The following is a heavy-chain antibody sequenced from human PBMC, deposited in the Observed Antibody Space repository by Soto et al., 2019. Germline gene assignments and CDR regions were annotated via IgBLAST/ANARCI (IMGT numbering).Heavy chain of an antibody. CDR1: GFIFSNYD. Sequence: QVQLVESGGGVVQPGRSLRLSCEASGFIFSNYDMYWVRQGPGNGLEWVALMRSDGSNKYYVDSVKGRFTISRDNSKNMLFLQMDSLRAEDTAVYYCARAHISSEISMPQTFHHWGPGTLVTVSS. CDR3: ARAHISSEISMPQTFHH. J-gene: IGHJ1*01. D-gene: IGHD2-2*01. CDR2: MRSDGSNK. V-gene: IGHV3-33*08.